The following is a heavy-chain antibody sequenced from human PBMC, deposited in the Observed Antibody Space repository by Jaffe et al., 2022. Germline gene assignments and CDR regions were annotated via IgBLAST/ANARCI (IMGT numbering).Heavy chain of an antibody. V-gene: IGHV3-7*01. Sequence: EVQLVESGGGLVQPGGSLRLSCAASGFTFSSYWMSWVRQAPGKGLEWVANIKQDGSEKYYVDSVKGRFTISRDNAKNSLYLQMNSLRAEDTAVYYCARAHHYDYIWGSYRWDPRAPFAFDIWGQGTMVTVSS. CDR2: IKQDGSEK. CDR1: GFTFSSYW. D-gene: IGHD3-16*02. CDR3: ARAHHYDYIWGSYRWDPRAPFAFDI. J-gene: IGHJ3*02.